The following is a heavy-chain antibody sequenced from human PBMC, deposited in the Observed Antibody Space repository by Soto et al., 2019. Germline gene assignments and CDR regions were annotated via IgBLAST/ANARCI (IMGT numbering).Heavy chain of an antibody. CDR2: IWYDGSNK. J-gene: IGHJ4*02. Sequence: PGGSLRLSCAASGFTFSSYGMHWVRQAPGKGLEWVAVIWYDGSNKYYADSVKGRFTISRDNSKNTLYLQMNSLRAEDTAVYYCARDPNSSSWYVDLDYWGQGTLVTVSS. CDR1: GFTFSSYG. CDR3: ARDPNSSSWYVDLDY. D-gene: IGHD6-13*01. V-gene: IGHV3-33*01.